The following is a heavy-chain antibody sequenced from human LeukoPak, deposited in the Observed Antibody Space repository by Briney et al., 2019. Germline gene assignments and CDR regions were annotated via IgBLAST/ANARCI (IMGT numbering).Heavy chain of an antibody. CDR2: IWYDGSNK. V-gene: IGHV3-33*01. D-gene: IGHD5-24*01. CDR1: GFIFSSHG. CDR3: ARDPVRDGYPYSFDY. Sequence: GRSLRLSCAASGFIFSSHGMHWVRQAPGKGLERVAVIWYDGSNKYYADSVKGRFTISRDNSKNTLYLQMDSLRGEDTAVYYCARDPVRDGYPYSFDYWGQGTLVTVSS. J-gene: IGHJ4*02.